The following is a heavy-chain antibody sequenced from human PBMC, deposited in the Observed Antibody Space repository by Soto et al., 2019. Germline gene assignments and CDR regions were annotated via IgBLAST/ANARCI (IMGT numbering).Heavy chain of an antibody. CDR2: MNPNSGNT. CDR1: GYTFTSYD. D-gene: IGHD6-13*01. J-gene: IGHJ5*02. V-gene: IGHV1-8*01. CDR3: ATKRSAAGTGWFGP. Sequence: QVQLVQSGAEVKKPGASVKVSCKASGYTFTSYDINWVRQATGQGLEWMGWMNPNSGNTGYAQKFQVRVTMTRNTSISTAYMELSSLRSEDTAVYYCATKRSAAGTGWFGPWGQGTLVTVSS.